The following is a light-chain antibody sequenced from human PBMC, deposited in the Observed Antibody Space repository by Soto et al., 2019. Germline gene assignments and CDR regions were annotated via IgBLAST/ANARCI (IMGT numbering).Light chain of an antibody. Sequence: EVVLTQSPATLSLSPGDRATLSCRASQSVSSYFAWYQQKPGQAPRLLIYDASNRATGIPARFSGSGSGTDFTLTISSLEAEDFAVYYCQQRSIWPLNFGQGTRLEIK. CDR1: QSVSSY. CDR2: DAS. J-gene: IGKJ5*01. CDR3: QQRSIWPLN. V-gene: IGKV3-11*01.